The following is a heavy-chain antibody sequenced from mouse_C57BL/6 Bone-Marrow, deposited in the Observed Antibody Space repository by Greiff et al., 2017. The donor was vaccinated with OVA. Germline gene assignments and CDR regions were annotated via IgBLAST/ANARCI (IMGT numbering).Heavy chain of an antibody. CDR1: GYTFTSYG. CDR3: ARSWYY. CDR2: IYPRSGNT. D-gene: IGHD1-1*02. V-gene: IGHV1-81*01. Sequence: QVQLQQSGAELVRPGASVKLSCKASGYTFTSYGISWVKQSTGQGLEWIGEIYPRSGNTYYNEKFKGKATLTADKSSSTAYMELLSLTADDSSVYFCARSWYYWGQGTLVTVSA. J-gene: IGHJ3*01.